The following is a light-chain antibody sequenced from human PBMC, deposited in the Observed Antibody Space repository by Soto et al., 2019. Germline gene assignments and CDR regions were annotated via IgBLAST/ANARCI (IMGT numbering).Light chain of an antibody. Sequence: QSALTKPASVSGSPGQSITISCTGTSSDVGGYNFVSWYQHHPGKAPKLMIYEVYNRPSGISQRFSGSKSANTASLTISGLQAEDEANYYCSSYTNTGTHVLFGGGTKLTVL. CDR2: EVY. CDR1: SSDVGGYNF. J-gene: IGLJ2*01. CDR3: SSYTNTGTHVL. V-gene: IGLV2-14*01.